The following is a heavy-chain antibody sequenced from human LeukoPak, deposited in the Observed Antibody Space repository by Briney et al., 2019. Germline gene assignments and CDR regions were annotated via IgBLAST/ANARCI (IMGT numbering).Heavy chain of an antibody. J-gene: IGHJ4*02. CDR2: ISYDGSNK. CDR1: GFTFSSYA. CDR3: TRDSLRCSSSTCYREEY. Sequence: GGSLRLSCAASGFTFSSYAMHWVRQAPGKGLEWVAVISYDGSNKNYADSVKGRFTISRDNSKNTLYLQMNRLRAEDTAFYYCTRDSLRCSSSTCYREEYWGQGTLVTVSS. D-gene: IGHD2-2*01. V-gene: IGHV3-30*14.